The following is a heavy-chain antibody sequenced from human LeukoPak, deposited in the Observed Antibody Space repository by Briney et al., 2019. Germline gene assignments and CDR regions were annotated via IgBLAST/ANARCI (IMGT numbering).Heavy chain of an antibody. D-gene: IGHD3-16*01. CDR3: ARVGATASASRYYYYYMDV. J-gene: IGHJ6*03. Sequence: PGGSLRLSCAASGFTFSDYYMSWIRQAPGKGLEWVSYISSSGSTLYYADSVKGRFTISRDNAKNSLYLQMNSLRAEDTAVYYCARVGATASASRYYYYYMDVWGKGTTVTISS. CDR2: ISSSGSTL. V-gene: IGHV3-11*01. CDR1: GFTFSDYY.